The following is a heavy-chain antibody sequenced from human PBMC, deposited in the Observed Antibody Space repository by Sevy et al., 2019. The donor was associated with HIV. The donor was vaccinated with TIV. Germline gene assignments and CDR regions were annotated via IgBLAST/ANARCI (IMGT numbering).Heavy chain of an antibody. CDR2: IYYSGST. CDR1: GGSISSSSYY. D-gene: IGHD3-10*01. CDR3: ARLGRGEILYYFDY. J-gene: IGHJ4*02. V-gene: IGHV4-39*01. Sequence: SETLSLTCTVSGGSISSSSYYWGWIRQPPGKGLEWIGNIYYSGSTYYNPSLKSRVTISVDTSKNQFSLKLSSVTAAGTAVYYCARLGRGEILYYFDYWGQGTLVTVSS.